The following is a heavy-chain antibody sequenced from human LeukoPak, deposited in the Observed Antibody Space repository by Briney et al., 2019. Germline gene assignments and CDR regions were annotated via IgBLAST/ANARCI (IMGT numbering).Heavy chain of an antibody. Sequence: SETLSLTCTVSGGSLSSYYWSWIRQPPGKGLEWIGYIYYSGSTNYHPSLKSRVTISVDTSKNQFSLKLSSVTAADTAVYYCARGHDSSGYYYVGGWFDPWGQGTLVTVSS. CDR3: ARGHDSSGYYYVGGWFDP. V-gene: IGHV4-59*01. D-gene: IGHD3-22*01. CDR1: GGSLSSYY. CDR2: IYYSGST. J-gene: IGHJ5*02.